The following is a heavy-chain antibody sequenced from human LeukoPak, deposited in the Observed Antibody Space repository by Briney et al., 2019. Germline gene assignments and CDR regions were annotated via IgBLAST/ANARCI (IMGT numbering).Heavy chain of an antibody. J-gene: IGHJ4*02. D-gene: IGHD2-8*01. Sequence: SETLSLTCTVSGGSISSSNYYWGWIRQPPGKGLERIGSIYHSGTIKYNPSLKSRVTISIDTSKNKFSLKLSSVTAADTAVYYCARDWGYCINGVCYAFDYWGQGTLVTVSS. CDR3: ARDWGYCINGVCYAFDY. CDR1: GGSISSSNYY. V-gene: IGHV4-39*07. CDR2: IYHSGTI.